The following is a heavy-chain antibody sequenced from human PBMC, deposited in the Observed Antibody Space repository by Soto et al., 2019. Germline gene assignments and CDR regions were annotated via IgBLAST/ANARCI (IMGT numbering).Heavy chain of an antibody. CDR3: ARLRDGYNAGHFDY. V-gene: IGHV4-59*01. D-gene: IGHD5-12*01. Sequence: PSETLSLTCTVSGGSISSYYWSWIRQPPGKGLEWIGYIYYSGSTNYNPSLKSRVTISVDTSKNQFSLKLSSVTAADTAVYYCARLRDGYNAGHFDYWAQGTLVTVSS. CDR1: GGSISSYY. J-gene: IGHJ4*02. CDR2: IYYSGST.